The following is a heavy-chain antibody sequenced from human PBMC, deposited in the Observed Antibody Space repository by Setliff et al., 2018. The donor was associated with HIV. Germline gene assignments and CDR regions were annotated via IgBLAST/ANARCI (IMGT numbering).Heavy chain of an antibody. CDR1: GGSISSGGYC. V-gene: IGHV4-31*03. D-gene: IGHD3-16*02. Sequence: SETLSLTCTVSGGSISSGGYCWSWIRQNPGKGLEWIGYIYYSGSTYYNPSLKSRVTISVDTSKNQFSLKLSSVTAADTAAYYCARVPPLKAFGGVISLYYFDYWGQGTLVTVSS. CDR3: ARVPPLKAFGGVISLYYFDY. J-gene: IGHJ4*02. CDR2: IYYSGST.